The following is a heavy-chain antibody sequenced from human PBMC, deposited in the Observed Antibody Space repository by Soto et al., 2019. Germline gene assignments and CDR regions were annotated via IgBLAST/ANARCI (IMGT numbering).Heavy chain of an antibody. D-gene: IGHD3-16*01. J-gene: IGHJ4*02. CDR2: ILYDGSKK. Sequence: PGGSLRLSCAASGFTFSSHTMNWVRQAPGKGLEWVAVILYDGSKKYHADSVKGRFTISRDNSKNTLYLQMNSLRAEDTAKYYCARGSYYFDFWGQGALVTVSS. V-gene: IGHV3-30-3*01. CDR1: GFTFSSHT. CDR3: ARGSYYFDF.